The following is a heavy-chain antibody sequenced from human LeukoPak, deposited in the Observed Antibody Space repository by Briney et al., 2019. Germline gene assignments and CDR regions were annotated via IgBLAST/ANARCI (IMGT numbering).Heavy chain of an antibody. CDR1: GYTFTGYY. CDR2: INPNSGGT. J-gene: IGHJ4*02. D-gene: IGHD3-22*01. V-gene: IGHV1-2*02. Sequence: ASVKVSCKASGYTFTGYYMHWVRLAPGQGLEWMGWINPNSGGTNYAQKFQGRVTMTRDTSISTAYMELSRLRSDDTAVYYCASPGDSSGYYSIDYWGQGTLVTVSS. CDR3: ASPGDSSGYYSIDY.